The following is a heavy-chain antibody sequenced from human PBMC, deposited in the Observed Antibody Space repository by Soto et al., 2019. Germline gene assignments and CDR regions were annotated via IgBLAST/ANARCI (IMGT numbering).Heavy chain of an antibody. Sequence: PVGSLRLSCAASGFTFSSYAMDWVRQVPGKGLEWVSAISGTGGSTYYADSVKGRFTISRDSSQNTLYLQMNSLRAEDTAVYYCAKETASGSYEIDYWGQRTQVTVSS. CDR1: GFTFSSYA. D-gene: IGHD1-26*01. CDR2: ISGTGGST. J-gene: IGHJ4*02. CDR3: AKETASGSYEIDY. V-gene: IGHV3-23*01.